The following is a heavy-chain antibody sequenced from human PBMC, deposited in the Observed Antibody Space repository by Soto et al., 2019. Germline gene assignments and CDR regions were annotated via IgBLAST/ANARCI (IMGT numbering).Heavy chain of an antibody. CDR2: IRSKSNSYAT. CDR3: TRGYGDYVRDY. Sequence: EVQLVESGGGLVQPGGSLKLSCAVSGFTFSGSAMHWVRQASGKGLEWVGRIRSKSNSYATAYAASVKGRFTISRDDSKNTAYLQLTRLKPEDTAVYYCTRGYGDYVRDYWGQGTLVTVSS. CDR1: GFTFSGSA. D-gene: IGHD4-17*01. J-gene: IGHJ4*02. V-gene: IGHV3-73*01.